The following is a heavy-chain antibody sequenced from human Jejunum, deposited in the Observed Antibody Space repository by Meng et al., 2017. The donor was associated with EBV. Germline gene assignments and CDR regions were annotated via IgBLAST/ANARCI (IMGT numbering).Heavy chain of an antibody. Sequence: QGQLRQWVAGLLKLLETLSLPCAVYGGSFNYYYWTWIRQPPGKGLEWIGENIHSGRTNYDPSLKSRVTISVDRSKNQFSLKLTSVTAADTAVYYCARKAVPGTFARPKFDYWGQGTLVTVSS. CDR1: GGSFNYYY. J-gene: IGHJ4*02. CDR3: ARKAVPGTFARPKFDY. V-gene: IGHV4-34*12. CDR2: NIHSGRT. D-gene: IGHD6-19*01.